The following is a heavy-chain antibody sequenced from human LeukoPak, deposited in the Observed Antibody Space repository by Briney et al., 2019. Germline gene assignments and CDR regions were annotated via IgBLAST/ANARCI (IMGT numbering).Heavy chain of an antibody. D-gene: IGHD3-3*01. V-gene: IGHV1-69*05. Sequence: SVKVSCXASGGTFSSCAISWVRQAPGQGLEWMARIIPIFGTANYAQKFQGRVTITTDESTSTAYMELSSLRSEDTAVYYCAREGGTIFGVVISYYYYYMDVWGKGTTVTVSS. CDR1: GGTFSSCA. J-gene: IGHJ6*03. CDR3: AREGGTIFGVVISYYYYYMDV. CDR2: IIPIFGTA.